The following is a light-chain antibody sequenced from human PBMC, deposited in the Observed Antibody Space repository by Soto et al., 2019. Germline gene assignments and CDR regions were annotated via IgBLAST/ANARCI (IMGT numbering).Light chain of an antibody. J-gene: IGKJ1*01. CDR1: QSVSSN. CDR2: GAS. V-gene: IGKV3-15*01. Sequence: EIVMTQSPATLSVSPGERATLSCRASQSVSSNLVWYQQKPGQAPRLIYGASTRATGIPARFSGSGSGTEFTLTISSLQSEDYAVYYCQQYINWPPTFGQGTKVEIK. CDR3: QQYINWPPT.